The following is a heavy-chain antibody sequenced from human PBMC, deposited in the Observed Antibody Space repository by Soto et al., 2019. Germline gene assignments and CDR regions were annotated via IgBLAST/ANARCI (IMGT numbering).Heavy chain of an antibody. CDR3: ARDARGYSGSAAFDY. D-gene: IGHD5-12*01. V-gene: IGHV1-46*03. CDR1: GYTFTSYY. CDR2: INPSGGST. Sequence: ASVKVSCKASGYTFTSYYMHWVRQAPGQGLEWMGIINPSGGSTSYAQKFQGRATMTRDTSTSTVYMELSSLRSEDTAVYYCARDARGYSGSAAFDYWGQGTLVTVSS. J-gene: IGHJ4*02.